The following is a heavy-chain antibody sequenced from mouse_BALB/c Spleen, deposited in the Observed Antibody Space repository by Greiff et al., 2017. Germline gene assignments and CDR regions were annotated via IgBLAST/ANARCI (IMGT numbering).Heavy chain of an antibody. V-gene: IGHV5-6-2*01. CDR2: INSNGGST. J-gene: IGHJ4*01. CDR1: GFTFSSYY. D-gene: IGHD2-3*01. Sequence: EVKVEESGGGLVKLGGSLKLSCAASGFTFSSYYMSWVRQTPEKRLELVAAINSNGGSTYYPDTVKGRFTISRDNAKNTLYLQMSSLKSEDTALYYCARHHDGYYSFYYAMDYWGQGTSVTVSS. CDR3: ARHHDGYYSFYYAMDY.